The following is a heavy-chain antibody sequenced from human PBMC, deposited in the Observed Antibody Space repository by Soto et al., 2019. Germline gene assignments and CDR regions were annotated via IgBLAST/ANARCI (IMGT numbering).Heavy chain of an antibody. J-gene: IGHJ4*02. V-gene: IGHV1-18*01. CDR2: ISAHNGNT. CDR3: ARGRYGDY. D-gene: IGHD1-1*01. Sequence: QVHLVQSGAEVKKPGASVKVSCKGSGYAFTTYGITWVRQAPGQGLEWMGWISAHNGNTNYAQKVQGRGTVTRDTSPSTAYMELRSLRSDDTAVYYCARGRYGDYWGQGALVTVSS. CDR1: GYAFTTYG.